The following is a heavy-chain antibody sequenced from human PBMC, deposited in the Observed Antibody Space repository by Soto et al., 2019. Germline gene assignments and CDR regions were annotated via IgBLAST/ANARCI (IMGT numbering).Heavy chain of an antibody. D-gene: IGHD6-13*01. J-gene: IGHJ4*02. CDR2: ISYDGSNK. Sequence: GGSLRLSCAASGFTFSSYAMHWVRQAPGKGLEWVAVISYDGSNKYYADSVKGRFTISRDNSKNTLYLQMNSLRAEDTAVYYCARDKEKQQLVLVYWGQGTLVTVSS. CDR1: GFTFSSYA. V-gene: IGHV3-30-3*01. CDR3: ARDKEKQQLVLVY.